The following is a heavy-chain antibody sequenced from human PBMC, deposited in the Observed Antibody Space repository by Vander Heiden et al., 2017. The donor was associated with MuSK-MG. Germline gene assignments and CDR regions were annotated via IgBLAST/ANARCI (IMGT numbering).Heavy chain of an antibody. D-gene: IGHD1-1*01. V-gene: IGHV3-33*01. CDR1: GFTFSSYG. J-gene: IGHJ4*02. CDR2: IWNDGSNK. CDR3: ARHVGTASPYDF. Sequence: QVQLVESGGGVVQPGRSLRLSCAASGFTFSSYGMHWVRQAPGKGLEWVAIIWNDGSNKYYSDSVKGRFTISRDNSKNTLYLQMNSLRAEDTAVYYCARHVGTASPYDFWGQGTLVTVSS.